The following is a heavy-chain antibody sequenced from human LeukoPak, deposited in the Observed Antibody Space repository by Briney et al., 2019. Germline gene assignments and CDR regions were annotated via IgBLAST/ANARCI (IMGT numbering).Heavy chain of an antibody. CDR3: ARQGSAMENWFDP. V-gene: IGHV5-51*01. CDR2: IYPGDSDT. J-gene: IGHJ5*02. Sequence: GESLKISCKGSGYSFNTYWIGWVRQMPGKGLEWMGIIYPGDSDTKYSPSFQGQVTISADKSISTAYLQWSSLKASDTAMYYCARQGSAMENWFDPWGQGTLVTVSS. CDR1: GYSFNTYW. D-gene: IGHD5-18*01.